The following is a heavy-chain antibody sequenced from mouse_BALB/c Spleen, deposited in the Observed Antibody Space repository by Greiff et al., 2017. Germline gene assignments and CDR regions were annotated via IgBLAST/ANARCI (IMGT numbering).Heavy chain of an antibody. V-gene: IGHV2-6-7*01. Sequence: QVQLKESGPGLVAPSQSLSITCTVSGFSLTGYGVNWVRQPPGKGLEWLGMIWGDGSTDYNSALKSRLSISKDNSKSQVFLKMNSLQTDDTARYYCARAGGKGGSWFAYWGQGTLVTVSA. CDR3: ARAGGKGGSWFAY. CDR2: IWGDGST. CDR1: GFSLTGYG. J-gene: IGHJ3*01. D-gene: IGHD1-1*02.